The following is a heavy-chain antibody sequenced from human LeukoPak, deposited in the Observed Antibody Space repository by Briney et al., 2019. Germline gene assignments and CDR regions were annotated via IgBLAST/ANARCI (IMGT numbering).Heavy chain of an antibody. V-gene: IGHV1-69*13. CDR3: ASGAFGYCSGGSCYSSYYYYGMDV. Sequence: SVNVSCKASGGTFSSYAISWVRQAPGQGLEWMGGIIPIFGTANYAQKFQGRVTITADESTSTAYMELSSLRSEDTAVYYCASGAFGYCSGGSCYSSYYYYGMDVWGQGTTVTVSS. D-gene: IGHD2-15*01. J-gene: IGHJ6*02. CDR2: IIPIFGTA. CDR1: GGTFSSYA.